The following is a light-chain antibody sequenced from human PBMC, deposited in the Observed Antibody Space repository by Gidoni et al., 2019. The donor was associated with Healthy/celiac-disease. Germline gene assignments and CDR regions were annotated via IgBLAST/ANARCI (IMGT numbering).Light chain of an antibody. CDR3: QQYNSYSLT. CDR2: DAS. Sequence: DIQMTQFPSTLSASVGDRVTITCRASQSISSWLAWYQQKPGKAPKLLIYDASSLESGVPSRFSGSGSETEFTLTISSLQPDDFATYYCQQYNSYSLTFGGGTKVEIK. J-gene: IGKJ4*01. CDR1: QSISSW. V-gene: IGKV1-5*01.